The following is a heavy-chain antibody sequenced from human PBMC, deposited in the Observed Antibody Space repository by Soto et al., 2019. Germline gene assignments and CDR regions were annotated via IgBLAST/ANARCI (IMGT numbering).Heavy chain of an antibody. D-gene: IGHD5-18*01. CDR3: AREGNTAMVPSPPYYFDY. Sequence: SETLSLTCTVSGGSISSSSYYWGWIRQPPGKGLEWIGSIYYSGSTYYNPSLKSRVTISVDTSKNQFSLKLSSVTAADTAAYYCAREGNTAMVPSPPYYFDYWGQGTLVTVSS. CDR2: IYYSGST. J-gene: IGHJ4*02. V-gene: IGHV4-39*01. CDR1: GGSISSSSYY.